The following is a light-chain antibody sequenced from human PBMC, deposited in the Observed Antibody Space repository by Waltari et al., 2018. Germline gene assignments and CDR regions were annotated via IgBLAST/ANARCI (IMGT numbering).Light chain of an antibody. CDR1: SSDVGSPDY. V-gene: IGLV2-14*03. CDR2: DVS. J-gene: IGLJ2*01. CDR3: CSYTSSSTCI. Sequence: QSALTQPASVSGSPGQSITISCTGTSSDVGSPDYVSWYQHHPGKAPKLMIYDVSNRPSGVSNRFSGSKSDNTASLTISGLQAEDEADYYCCSYTSSSTCIFGGGTKLTVL.